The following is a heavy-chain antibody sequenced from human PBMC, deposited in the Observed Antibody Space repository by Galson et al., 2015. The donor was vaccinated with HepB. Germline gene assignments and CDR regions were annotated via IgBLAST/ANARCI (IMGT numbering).Heavy chain of an antibody. CDR1: GFTFITYT. CDR2: ISDGGDTT. V-gene: IGHV3-23*01. CDR3: VKDWRGNTCDATCMGN. Sequence: SLRLSCAASGFTFITYTMTWVRRAPGKGLEWVSSISDGGDTTYYADSVEGRFTISRDNSKNMVYLQLNSLRVEDTAIYYCVKDWRGNTCDATCMGNWGQGTLVTVSS. D-gene: IGHD4-23*01. J-gene: IGHJ4*02.